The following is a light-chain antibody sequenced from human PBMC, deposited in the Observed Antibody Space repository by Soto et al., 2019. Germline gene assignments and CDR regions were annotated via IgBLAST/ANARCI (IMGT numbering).Light chain of an antibody. Sequence: DIQMTQSPSSLSAAVGDSVTITCRASQAISSRLAWYQQKPGKAPNLLIDKTSTLEGGVPSRFSGSGSGTEFTLTISSLQPDDLAIYYCQHYDTYSPFGGGTKVEIK. CDR2: KTS. CDR3: QHYDTYSP. V-gene: IGKV1-5*03. CDR1: QAISSR. J-gene: IGKJ4*02.